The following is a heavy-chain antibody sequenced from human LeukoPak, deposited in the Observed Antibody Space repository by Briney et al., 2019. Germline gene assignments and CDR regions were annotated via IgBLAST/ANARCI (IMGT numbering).Heavy chain of an antibody. J-gene: IGHJ4*02. CDR1: GFSFRSCW. D-gene: IGHD2-21*01. CDR3: ARVAWPHYFDY. V-gene: IGHV3-7*01. CDR2: IKGDGSEK. Sequence: GGSLRLSCAASGFSFRSCWMSWVRQAPGKGLEWVANIKGDGSEKYYVDSVKGRFTISRDNAENALYLQMNSLRAEDTAVYYCARVAWPHYFDYWGQGTLVTVSS.